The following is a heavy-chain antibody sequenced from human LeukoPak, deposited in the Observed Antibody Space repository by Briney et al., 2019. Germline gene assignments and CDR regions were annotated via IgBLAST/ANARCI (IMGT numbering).Heavy chain of an antibody. V-gene: IGHV1-2*02. CDR3: ARVYRDGYFRDLYYYYGMDV. D-gene: IGHD5-24*01. J-gene: IGHJ6*02. Sequence: ASVKVSCKASGYTFTGYYMHWVRQAPGQGLEWMGWINPNSGGTNYAQKFQGRVTMTRDTSISTAYMELSRLRSDDTAVYYCARVYRDGYFRDLYYYYGMDVWGQGTTVTVSS. CDR2: INPNSGGT. CDR1: GYTFTGYY.